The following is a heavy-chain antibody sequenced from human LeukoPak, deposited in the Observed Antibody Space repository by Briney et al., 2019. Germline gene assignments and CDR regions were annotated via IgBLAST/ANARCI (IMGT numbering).Heavy chain of an antibody. D-gene: IGHD3-16*01. J-gene: IGHJ3*02. Sequence: ASVKVSCKASGYTFTGYYIHLVRQAPGQGPDWMGWINPSTGGTNYAQKFQGRITMTRDTSISTAYMDLSRLTSHDTAIYYCARSRFGFPAGYDGFDIGCQGTIVTV. CDR1: GYTFTGYY. V-gene: IGHV1-2*02. CDR2: INPSTGGT. CDR3: ARSRFGFPAGYDGFDI.